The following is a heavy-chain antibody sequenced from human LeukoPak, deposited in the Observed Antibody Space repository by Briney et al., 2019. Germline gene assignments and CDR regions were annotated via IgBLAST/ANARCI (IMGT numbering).Heavy chain of an antibody. CDR1: GFTVSDYH. V-gene: IGHV3-11*03. Sequence: WGSLRLSCAASGFTVSDYHMSWNRQAPGQGREWISYITSSGGYTNYADAVKGRFTISRDNAKKSLYLQMNSLRAEDTAVYYCARFPGAVGSFDYWGQGTLVTVSS. D-gene: IGHD2-2*01. CDR2: ITSSGGYT. J-gene: IGHJ4*02. CDR3: ARFPGAVGSFDY.